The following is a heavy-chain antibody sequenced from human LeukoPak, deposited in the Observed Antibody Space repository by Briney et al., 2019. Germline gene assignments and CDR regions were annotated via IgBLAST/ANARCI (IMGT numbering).Heavy chain of an antibody. J-gene: IGHJ4*02. CDR2: IYYSGGT. D-gene: IGHD3-22*01. CDR3: ARSGSSGYYYFDY. Sequence: PSETLPLTCTVSGGSISSYYWSWIRQPPGKGLEWIGYIYYSGGTNYNPSLKSRVTISVDTSRNQFSLKLNSVTAADTAVYYCARSGSSGYYYFDYWGQGTRVTVSS. V-gene: IGHV4-59*01. CDR1: GGSISSYY.